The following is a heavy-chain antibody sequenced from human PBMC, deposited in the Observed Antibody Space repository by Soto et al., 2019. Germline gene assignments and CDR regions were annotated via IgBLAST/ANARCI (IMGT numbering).Heavy chain of an antibody. CDR1: GYTFINHG. V-gene: IGHV1-18*04. J-gene: IGHJ4*02. Sequence: ASVKVSCKASGYTFINHGISCVLQSPLQGLEWMGWVSGSNGKTKYAQKFQGRVTMTRETSTSTAHMELRNLTSDDTAVYFCARDFYPLAYYFDPWGQGTLVTVSS. CDR3: ARDFYPLAYYFDP. CDR2: VSGSNGKT.